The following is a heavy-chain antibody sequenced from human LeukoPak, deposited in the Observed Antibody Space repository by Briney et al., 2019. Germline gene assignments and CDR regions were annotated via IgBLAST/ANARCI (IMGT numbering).Heavy chain of an antibody. CDR2: INQDGSEK. V-gene: IGHV3-7*01. J-gene: IGHJ5*02. D-gene: IGHD6-6*01. Sequence: GSLVKPGGSLRLSCAASGFTFSNYWMNWVRQAPGKGLEWVANINQDGSEKRYVDSVKGRFTISRDNAENSLYLQMNSLRAEDTAIYYCVKIAYRPMDEGYRGQYNWFGPWGQGALVTVSS. CDR3: VKIAYRPMDEGYRGQYNWFGP. CDR1: GFTFSNYW.